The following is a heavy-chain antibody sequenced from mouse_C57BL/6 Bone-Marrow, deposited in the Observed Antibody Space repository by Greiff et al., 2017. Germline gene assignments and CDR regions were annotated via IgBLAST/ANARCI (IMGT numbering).Heavy chain of an antibody. V-gene: IGHV7-3*01. D-gene: IGHD3-3*01. CDR1: GFTFTDYY. J-gene: IGHJ2*01. Sequence: EVKLMESGGGLVQPGGSLSLSCAASGFTFTDYYMSWVRQPPGKALEWLGFIRNKANGYTTEYSASVKGRFTISRDNSQSILYLQMNALRAEDSATYYCTRWDYYLDYWGQDTTLTVSS. CDR3: TRWDYYLDY. CDR2: IRNKANGYTT.